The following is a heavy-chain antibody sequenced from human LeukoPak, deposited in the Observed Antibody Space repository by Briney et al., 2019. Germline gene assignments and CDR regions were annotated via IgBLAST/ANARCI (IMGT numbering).Heavy chain of an antibody. J-gene: IGHJ4*02. V-gene: IGHV3-74*03. CDR1: GFPFSSYW. Sequence: PGGSLRLSCATSGFPFSSYWMLWVRQAPGKGLVWVSRINGDGTVTTYADSVEGRFTISRDNTKNILYLQMNNLRAEDTATYYCSRSQFDYRGQGVLVTVSS. CDR2: INGDGTVT. CDR3: SRSQFDY.